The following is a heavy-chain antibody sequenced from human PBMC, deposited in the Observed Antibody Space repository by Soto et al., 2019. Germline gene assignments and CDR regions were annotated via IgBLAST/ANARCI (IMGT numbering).Heavy chain of an antibody. Sequence: PSETLSLTCAVYGGSFSGYYWSWIRQPPGKGLEWIGEINHSGSTNYNPSLKSPVTISVDTSKNQFSLKLSSVTAADTAVYYCARAGHIVVVNAFRARVNWFDPWGQGTLVTVS. V-gene: IGHV4-34*01. CDR1: GGSFSGYY. CDR2: INHSGST. CDR3: ARAGHIVVVNAFRARVNWFDP. D-gene: IGHD2-21*01. J-gene: IGHJ5*02.